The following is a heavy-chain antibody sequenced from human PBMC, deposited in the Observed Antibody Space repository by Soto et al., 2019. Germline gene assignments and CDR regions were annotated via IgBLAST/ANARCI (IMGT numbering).Heavy chain of an antibody. CDR3: AREIRGVINAFYYYYMDV. V-gene: IGHV1-2*04. Sequence: ASVKVSCKASGYTFTGYYMHWVRQAPGQGLEWMGWINPNSGGTNYAQKFQGWVTMTRDTSISTAYMELSRLRSDDTAVYYRAREIRGVINAFYYYYMDVWGRGTTVTVSS. CDR1: GYTFTGYY. J-gene: IGHJ6*03. CDR2: INPNSGGT. D-gene: IGHD3-10*01.